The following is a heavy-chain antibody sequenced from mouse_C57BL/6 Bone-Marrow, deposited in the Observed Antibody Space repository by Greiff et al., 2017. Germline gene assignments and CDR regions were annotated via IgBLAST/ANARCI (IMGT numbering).Heavy chain of an antibody. V-gene: IGHV1-81*01. Sequence: VQLQESGAELARPGASVKLSCKASGYTFTSYGISWVKQRPGQGLEWIGEIYPRSGNTYYNEKLKGKATLTADKSSSTAYMELRSLTSEDSAVYFCARPITTVVATPFAYWGQGTLVTVSA. CDR2: IYPRSGNT. J-gene: IGHJ3*01. CDR1: GYTFTSYG. CDR3: ARPITTVVATPFAY. D-gene: IGHD1-1*01.